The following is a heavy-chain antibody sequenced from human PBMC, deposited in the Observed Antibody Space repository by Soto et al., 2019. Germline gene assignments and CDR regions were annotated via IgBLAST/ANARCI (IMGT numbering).Heavy chain of an antibody. J-gene: IGHJ4*02. D-gene: IGHD4-17*01. CDR1: GGSISSYY. Sequence: PSETLSLTCTVSGGSISSYYWSWIRQPPGKGLEWIGYIYYSGSTNYNPSLKSRVTISVDTSRNQFSLNLSSVTAADTAVYYCARRYGDCFDYWGQGAPVTVSS. V-gene: IGHV4-59*08. CDR2: IYYSGST. CDR3: ARRYGDCFDY.